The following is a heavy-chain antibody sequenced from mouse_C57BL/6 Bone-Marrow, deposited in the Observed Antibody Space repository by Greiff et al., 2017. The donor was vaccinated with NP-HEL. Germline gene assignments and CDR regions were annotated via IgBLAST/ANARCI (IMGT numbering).Heavy chain of an antibody. CDR1: GYTFTSYW. Sequence: QVQLKQPGAELVRPGSSVKLSCKASGYTFTSYWMDWVKQRPGQGLEWIGNIYPSDSETHYNQKFKDKATLTVDKSSSTAYMQLSSLTSEDSAVYYCARGDSYYYGSIWYFDVWGTGTTVTVSS. CDR3: ARGDSYYYGSIWYFDV. D-gene: IGHD1-1*01. CDR2: IYPSDSET. V-gene: IGHV1-61*01. J-gene: IGHJ1*03.